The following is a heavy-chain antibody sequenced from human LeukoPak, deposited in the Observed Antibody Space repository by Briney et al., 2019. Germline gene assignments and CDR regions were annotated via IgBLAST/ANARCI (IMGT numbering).Heavy chain of an antibody. CDR3: ASWEYYFDY. V-gene: IGHV3-11*01. Sequence: PGGSLRLSCAASGFTFSNAWMSWIRQAPGKGLEWVSYISSSGSTIYYADSVKGRFTISRDNAKNSLYLQMNSLRAEDTAVYYCASWEYYFDYWGQGTLVTVSS. D-gene: IGHD1-26*01. CDR1: GFTFSNAW. J-gene: IGHJ4*02. CDR2: ISSSGSTI.